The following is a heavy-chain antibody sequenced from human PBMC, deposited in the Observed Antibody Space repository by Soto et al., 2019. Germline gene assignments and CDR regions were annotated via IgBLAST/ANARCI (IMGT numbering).Heavy chain of an antibody. Sequence: QITLKESGPTLVKPTQTLTLTCTFSGFSLSTSGVGVGWIRQPPGKALEWLALSYWDDDKRYSPSLKSRLTITKDTSKNQVVLTMTNMDPVDTATYYCAHSKGSYFLSDAFDIWGQGTMVTVSS. J-gene: IGHJ3*02. CDR2: SYWDDDK. V-gene: IGHV2-5*02. CDR1: GFSLSTSGVG. CDR3: AHSKGSYFLSDAFDI. D-gene: IGHD1-26*01.